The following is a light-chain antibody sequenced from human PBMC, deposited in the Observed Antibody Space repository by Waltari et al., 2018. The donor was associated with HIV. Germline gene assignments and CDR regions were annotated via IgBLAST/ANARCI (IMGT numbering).Light chain of an antibody. CDR1: SSDVGGYNY. CDR2: EVS. CDR3: SSYAGSNIL. V-gene: IGLV2-8*01. Sequence: QSALTQPPSASGSPGQSVTISCTGTSSDVGGYNYVSWYQQHPGKSPKLMIYEVSKRPSGVPDLFSGFKSGNTASLTVSGLQAEDEADYYCSSYAGSNILFGGGTKLTVL. J-gene: IGLJ2*01.